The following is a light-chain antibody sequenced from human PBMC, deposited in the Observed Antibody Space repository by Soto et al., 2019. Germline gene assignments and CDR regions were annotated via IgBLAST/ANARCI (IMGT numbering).Light chain of an antibody. Sequence: QSALTQPASVSGSPGQSITISCTGTSSDIGGHDDVSWYQQHPGKVPKLLIYGVTDRPSGVSNRFSGSKSGNMASLTISGLQAEDEADYYCCSYTSDRPPYVFGTGTKLTVL. CDR1: SSDIGGHDD. CDR3: CSYTSDRPPYV. CDR2: GVT. J-gene: IGLJ1*01. V-gene: IGLV2-14*03.